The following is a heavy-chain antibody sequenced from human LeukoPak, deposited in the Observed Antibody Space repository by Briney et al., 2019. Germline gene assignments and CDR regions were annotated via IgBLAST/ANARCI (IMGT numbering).Heavy chain of an antibody. CDR1: GFTFSSYG. J-gene: IGHJ4*02. CDR3: AKDGNFDDYVWGSYRYPDY. D-gene: IGHD3-16*02. V-gene: IGHV3-30*02. CDR2: IRYDGSNK. Sequence: GGSLRLSCAASGFTFSSYGMHWVRQAPGKGLEWVAFIRYDGSNKYYADSVKGRFTISRDNSKNTLYLQMNSLRAEDTAVYYCAKDGNFDDYVWGSYRYPDYWGQGTLVTVSS.